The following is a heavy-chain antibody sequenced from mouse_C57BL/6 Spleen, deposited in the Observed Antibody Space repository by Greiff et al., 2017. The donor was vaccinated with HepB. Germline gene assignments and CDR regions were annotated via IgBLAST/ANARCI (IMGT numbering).Heavy chain of an antibody. CDR2: IYPGDGDT. V-gene: IGHV1-82*01. J-gene: IGHJ2*01. D-gene: IGHD2-3*01. CDR1: GYAFSSSW. Sequence: VQLQQSGPELVKPGASVKISCKASGYAFSSSWMNWVKQRPGKGLEWIGRIYPGDGDTNYNGKFKGKATLTADKSSSTAYMQLSSLTSEYSAVYFCARDCDGYFDYWGQGTTLTVSS. CDR3: ARDCDGYFDY.